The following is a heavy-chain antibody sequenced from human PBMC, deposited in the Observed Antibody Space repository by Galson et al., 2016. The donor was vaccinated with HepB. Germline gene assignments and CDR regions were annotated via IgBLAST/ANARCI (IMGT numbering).Heavy chain of an antibody. D-gene: IGHD3-16*02. CDR3: ARVSAFYYRSTTPFGH. J-gene: IGHJ4*02. CDR2: ISGYNGNT. Sequence: SVKVSCKASGYTFINFGISWVRQAPGQGLEWMGWISGYNGNTNYAEKLQGRVTMTTDTSTSTAYMELRSLRSDDTAVYFCARVSAFYYRSTTPFGHWGQGALVTVSS. CDR1: GYTFINFG. V-gene: IGHV1-18*01.